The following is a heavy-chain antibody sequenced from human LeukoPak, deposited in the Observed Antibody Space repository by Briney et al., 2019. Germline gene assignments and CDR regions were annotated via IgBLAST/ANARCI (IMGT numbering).Heavy chain of an antibody. CDR1: GYTFTSYG. CDR3: AREWKYDILTGSHDLYYMDV. V-gene: IGHV1-18*01. Sequence: GASVKVSCKAPGYTFTSYGISWVRQAPGQGLEWMGWISAYNGNTNYAQKLQGRVTMTTDTSTSTAYMELSRLRSDDTAVYYCAREWKYDILTGSHDLYYMDVWGKGTTVTISS. D-gene: IGHD3-9*01. J-gene: IGHJ6*03. CDR2: ISAYNGNT.